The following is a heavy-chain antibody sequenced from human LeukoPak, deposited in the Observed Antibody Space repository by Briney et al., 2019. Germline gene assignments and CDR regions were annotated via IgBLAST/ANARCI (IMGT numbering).Heavy chain of an antibody. CDR1: GGTFSSYA. D-gene: IGHD6-19*01. CDR2: IIPILGIA. J-gene: IGHJ4*02. CDR3: ARGAVAGTIGSGYFDY. Sequence: GASVKVSCKASGGTFSSYASSWVRQAPGQELEWMARIIPILGIANYAQKFQGRVTITADKSTSTAYMELSSLRSEDTAVYYCARGAVAGTIGSGYFDYWGQGTLVTVSS. V-gene: IGHV1-69*04.